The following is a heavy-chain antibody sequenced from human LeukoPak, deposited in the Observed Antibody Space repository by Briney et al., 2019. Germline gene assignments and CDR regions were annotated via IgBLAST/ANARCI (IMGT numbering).Heavy chain of an antibody. V-gene: IGHV4-30-2*01. CDR2: IYHNGST. CDR1: GGSISSGGYS. J-gene: IGHJ5*02. Sequence: SETLSLTCAVSGGSISSGGYSWSWIRQPPGKGLEWIGYIYHNGSTYYNPSLKSRVTISVDRSKNQFSLKLSSVTAADTAVYYCARDRHMVRGSSWFDPWGQGTLVTVSS. CDR3: ARDRHMVRGSSWFDP. D-gene: IGHD3-10*01.